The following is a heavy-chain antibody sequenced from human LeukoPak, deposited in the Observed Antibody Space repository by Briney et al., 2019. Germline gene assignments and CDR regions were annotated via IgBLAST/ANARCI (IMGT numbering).Heavy chain of an antibody. CDR1: GGSISSGGYS. CDR2: IYYSGST. Sequence: SETLSLTCAVSGGSISSGGYSWSWIRQPPGKGLEWIGYIYYSGSTYYNPSLKSRVTISVDTSKNQFSLKLSSVTAADTAVYYCAREPSSGYYYSESAFDIWGQGTMVTVSS. J-gene: IGHJ3*02. CDR3: AREPSSGYYYSESAFDI. D-gene: IGHD3-22*01. V-gene: IGHV4-30-4*07.